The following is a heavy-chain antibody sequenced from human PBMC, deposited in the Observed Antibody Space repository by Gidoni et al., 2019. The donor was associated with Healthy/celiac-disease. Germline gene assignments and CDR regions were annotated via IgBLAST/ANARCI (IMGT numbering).Heavy chain of an antibody. Sequence: QVQLVGSGGGVVQPGRSLRLSCAASRLPFSRYGMHWVRQAPGQGLECVAVRTYDGSNIYYADSVKGRFTICRDNSKKKLYLQMNSLRAEDTAVYYCAKDLYSSSPINWFDPWGQGTLVTVSS. CDR3: AKDLYSSSPINWFDP. CDR2: RTYDGSNI. CDR1: RLPFSRYG. V-gene: IGHV3-30*18. J-gene: IGHJ5*02. D-gene: IGHD6-13*01.